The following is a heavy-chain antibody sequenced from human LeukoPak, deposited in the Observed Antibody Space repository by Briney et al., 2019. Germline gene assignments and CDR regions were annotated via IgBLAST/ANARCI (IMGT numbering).Heavy chain of an antibody. D-gene: IGHD6-13*01. CDR2: ISYDGSNK. V-gene: IGHV3-30*18. J-gene: IGHJ4*02. CDR1: GFTFSSYG. Sequence: GGSLRLSCAASGFTFSSYGMHWVRQAPGKGLEWVAVISYDGSNKYYADSVKGRFTISRDNSKNTLYLQMNSLRAEDTAVYYCAKDGPYSSSWYFLYWGQGTLVTVSS. CDR3: AKDGPYSSSWYFLY.